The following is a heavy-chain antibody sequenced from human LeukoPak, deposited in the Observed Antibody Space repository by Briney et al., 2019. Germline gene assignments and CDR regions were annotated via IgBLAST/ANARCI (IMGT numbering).Heavy chain of an antibody. CDR3: ARVLDTAFSPDY. V-gene: IGHV1-2*02. Sequence: ASVKVSCKASGYTFTGYYMHWVRQAPGQGLEWMGWINPNSGGTNYAQKFQGRVTMTRDTSISTAYMELSRLRSDDTAVYYCARVLDTAFSPDYWGQGTLVTVSS. CDR1: GYTFTGYY. D-gene: IGHD5-18*01. CDR2: INPNSGGT. J-gene: IGHJ4*02.